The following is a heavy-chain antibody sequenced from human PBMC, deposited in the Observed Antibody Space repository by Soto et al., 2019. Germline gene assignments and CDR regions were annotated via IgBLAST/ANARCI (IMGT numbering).Heavy chain of an antibody. D-gene: IGHD3-22*01. Sequence: QVQLQQSGPGLVKPSQTPSLTCDISGDSVSTNTATWDWIRQSPSRGLEWLGRTYYRSRWYFDYAVSVKSRITISPDISNNQVSLQLTSVTPDDTAIYYCVRLIGNSWLDSWGQGTLVTVSS. CDR1: GDSVSTNTAT. CDR3: VRLIGNSWLDS. CDR2: TYYRSRWYF. V-gene: IGHV6-1*01. J-gene: IGHJ5*01.